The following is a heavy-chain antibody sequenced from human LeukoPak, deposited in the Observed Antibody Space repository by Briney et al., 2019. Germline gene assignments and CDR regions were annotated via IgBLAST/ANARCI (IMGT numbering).Heavy chain of an antibody. D-gene: IGHD5-24*01. V-gene: IGHV4-34*01. CDR3: ARGEMATTPTFDY. CDR2: INHSGST. Sequence: PSETLSLTCAVYGGSFSGYYWSWTRQPPGKGLEWIGEINHSGSTNYNPSLKSRVTISVDTSKNQFSLELSSVTAADTAVYYCARGEMATTPTFDYWGQGTLVTVSS. CDR1: GGSFSGYY. J-gene: IGHJ4*02.